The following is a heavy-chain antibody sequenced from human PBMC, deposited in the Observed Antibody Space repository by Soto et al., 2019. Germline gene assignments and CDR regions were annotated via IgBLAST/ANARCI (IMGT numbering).Heavy chain of an antibody. CDR2: ISYDANDK. CDR1: GFIFSSYA. CDR3: ARGPNYYDNSGYFAY. Sequence: GGSLRLSCAASGFIFSSYAMHWVRQAPGKGLEWVALISYDANDKYYADSVKGRFTISRDFSSNTLSLQMNSLRAEDTAVYYCARGPNYYDNSGYFAYWGQGTLLTVSS. V-gene: IGHV3-30-3*01. J-gene: IGHJ4*02. D-gene: IGHD3-22*01.